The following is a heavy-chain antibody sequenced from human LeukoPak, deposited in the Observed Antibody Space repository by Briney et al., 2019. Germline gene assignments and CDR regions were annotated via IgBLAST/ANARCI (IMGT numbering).Heavy chain of an antibody. D-gene: IGHD5/OR15-5a*01. V-gene: IGHV3-66*01. CDR2: IYSGGST. Sequence: GSLRLSCAASGFTFSSYWMSWVRQAPGKGLEWVSVIYSGGSTYYADSVKGRFTISRDNSKNTLYLQMNSLRAEDTAVYYCATGGIYGCLDYWGQGTLVTVSS. J-gene: IGHJ4*02. CDR1: GFTFSSYW. CDR3: ATGGIYGCLDY.